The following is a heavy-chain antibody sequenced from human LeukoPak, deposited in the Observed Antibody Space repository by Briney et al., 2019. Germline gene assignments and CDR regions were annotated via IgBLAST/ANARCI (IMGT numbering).Heavy chain of an antibody. Sequence: GGSLRLSCAASGFTFSSYAMSWVRQAPGKGLEWVSAISGSGGSTYYADSVKGRFTISRDNSKNTLYLQMNSLRAEDTAVYYCAAHLEGDYVWGSYRCTGDAFDIWGQGTMVTVSS. CDR3: AAHLEGDYVWGSYRCTGDAFDI. CDR1: GFTFSSYA. CDR2: ISGSGGST. V-gene: IGHV3-23*01. J-gene: IGHJ3*02. D-gene: IGHD3-16*02.